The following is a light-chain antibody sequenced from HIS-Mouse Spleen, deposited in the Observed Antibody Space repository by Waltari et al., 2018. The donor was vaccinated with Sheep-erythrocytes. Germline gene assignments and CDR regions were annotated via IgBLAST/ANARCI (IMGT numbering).Light chain of an antibody. Sequence: LSPGERATLSCRASQSVSSYLAWYQQKPGQAPRLLIYDASNRATGIPARFSGSGSGTDFTLTISSLEPEDFAVYYCQQRSNWYTFGQGTKLEIK. CDR2: DAS. CDR1: QSVSSY. J-gene: IGKJ2*01. V-gene: IGKV3-11*01. CDR3: QQRSNWYT.